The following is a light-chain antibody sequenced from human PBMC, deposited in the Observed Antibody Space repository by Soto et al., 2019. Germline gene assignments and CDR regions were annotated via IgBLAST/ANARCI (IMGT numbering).Light chain of an antibody. V-gene: IGKV4-1*01. Sequence: DIVMTQSPDSLAVSLGERATINCKSSQSVLYRSNNKNYLAWYQQKPRQPPKLLIYWASSRESGVPDRFSGSGSGTDFTLTISSLQAEDVAVYYCQQYYSPPRTFGHGTKVEIK. CDR2: WAS. J-gene: IGKJ1*01. CDR3: QQYYSPPRT. CDR1: QSVLYRSNNKNY.